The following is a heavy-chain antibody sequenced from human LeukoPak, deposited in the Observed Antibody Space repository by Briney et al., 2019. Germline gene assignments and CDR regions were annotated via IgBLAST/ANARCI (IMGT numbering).Heavy chain of an antibody. CDR3: AKDWSGYCSGGSCYGDY. CDR2: ISYDGSNK. D-gene: IGHD2-15*01. CDR1: GFTFSSYG. Sequence: GGSLRLSCAASGFTFSSYGMHWVRQAPGKGLEWVAVISYDGSNKYYADSVKGRFTISRDNSKNTLYLQMNSLRAEDTAVYYCAKDWSGYCSGGSCYGDYWGQGTLVTVSP. J-gene: IGHJ4*02. V-gene: IGHV3-30*18.